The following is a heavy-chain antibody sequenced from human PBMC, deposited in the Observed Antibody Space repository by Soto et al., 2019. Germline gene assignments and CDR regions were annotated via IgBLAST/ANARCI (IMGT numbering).Heavy chain of an antibody. J-gene: IGHJ4*02. Sequence: QVQLVESGGGVVQPGRSLRLSCAASGFTFSSYAMHWVRQAPGRGLEWVATISYDGNNKYYADSVKGRFTISRDNSKNTVYLQMNSLRAEDTAVSYCARDRLRLGELSLIGYFDYWGQGTLVTVSS. V-gene: IGHV3-30-3*01. CDR2: ISYDGNNK. CDR3: ARDRLRLGELSLIGYFDY. CDR1: GFTFSSYA. D-gene: IGHD3-16*02.